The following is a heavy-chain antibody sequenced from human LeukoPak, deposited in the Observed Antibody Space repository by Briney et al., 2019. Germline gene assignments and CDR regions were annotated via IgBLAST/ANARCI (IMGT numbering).Heavy chain of an antibody. D-gene: IGHD4-17*01. Sequence: GGSLRLSCAASGFTFSSYAMHWVRQAPGKGLEWVAVISYDGSNKYYADSVKGRFTISRDNPKNTLYLQMNSLRAEDTAVYYCARDGYYGDYVRIRWFDPWGKGTLVTVSS. CDR2: ISYDGSNK. CDR3: ARDGYYGDYVRIRWFDP. V-gene: IGHV3-30*04. CDR1: GFTFSSYA. J-gene: IGHJ5*02.